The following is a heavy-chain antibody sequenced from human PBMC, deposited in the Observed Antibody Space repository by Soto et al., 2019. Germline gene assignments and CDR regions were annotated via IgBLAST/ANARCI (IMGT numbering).Heavy chain of an antibody. Sequence: SETLSLTCTVSGGSISSSSYYWGWIRQPPGKGLEWIGSIYYSGSTYYNPSLKSRVTISVDTSKNQFSLKLSSVTAADTAVYYCARPSSSTPRWGQGTLVTVSS. J-gene: IGHJ4*02. D-gene: IGHD2-2*01. CDR2: IYYSGST. CDR1: GGSISSSSYY. CDR3: ARPSSSTPR. V-gene: IGHV4-39*01.